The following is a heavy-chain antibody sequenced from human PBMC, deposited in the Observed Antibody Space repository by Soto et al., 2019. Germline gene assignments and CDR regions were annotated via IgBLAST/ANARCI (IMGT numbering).Heavy chain of an antibody. J-gene: IGHJ3*02. Sequence: GGSLRLSCAASGFTFSSYWMSWVRQAPGKGLEWVVNIKQDGSEKYYVDSVKGRFTISRDNAKNSLYLQMNSLRAEDTAVYYCARDTAGDEGAFDIWGQGTMVTVSS. CDR1: GFTFSSYW. V-gene: IGHV3-7*03. CDR2: IKQDGSEK. D-gene: IGHD7-27*01. CDR3: ARDTAGDEGAFDI.